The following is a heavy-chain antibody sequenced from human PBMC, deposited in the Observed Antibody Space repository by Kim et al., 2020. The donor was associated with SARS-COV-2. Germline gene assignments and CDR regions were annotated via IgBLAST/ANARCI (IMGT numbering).Heavy chain of an antibody. Sequence: ASVKVSCKASGYTFTSYYMHWVRQAPGQGLGWMGIINPSGGTTTYAQKFQGRVTMTRDTSTSTVYMELSSLRSEDTSVYYCARSGDDCSGTSCYPYYYGMDVWGQGTTVTVSS. CDR1: GYTFTSYY. J-gene: IGHJ6*02. V-gene: IGHV1-46*01. CDR2: INPSGGTT. D-gene: IGHD2-2*01. CDR3: ARSGDDCSGTSCYPYYYGMDV.